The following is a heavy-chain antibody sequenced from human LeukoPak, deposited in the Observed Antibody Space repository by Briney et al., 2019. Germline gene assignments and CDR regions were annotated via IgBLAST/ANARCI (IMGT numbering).Heavy chain of an antibody. CDR3: ADVSSGYYYARY. D-gene: IGHD3-22*01. CDR1: GGTFSSYA. J-gene: IGHJ4*02. CDR2: IIPISGTA. Sequence: SVNVSCKASGGTFSSYAISWVRQAPGQGLEWMGGIIPISGTANYAQKFQGRVTITADESTSTAYMELSSLRSEDTAVYYRADVSSGYYYARYWGQGTLVTVSS. V-gene: IGHV1-69*13.